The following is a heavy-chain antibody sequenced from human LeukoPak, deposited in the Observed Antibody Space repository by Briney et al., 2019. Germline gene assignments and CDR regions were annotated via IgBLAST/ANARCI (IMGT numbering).Heavy chain of an antibody. V-gene: IGHV4-4*07. CDR1: GGSISSYY. J-gene: IGHJ4*02. Sequence: SETLSLTCTVSGGSISSYYWSWIRQPAGKGLEWIGRIYTSGSTNYNPSLKSRVTMSVDTSKNQFSLKLSSVTAADTAVYYCARWVGVVVPAATQEYYFDYWGQGTLVTVPS. D-gene: IGHD2-2*01. CDR2: IYTSGST. CDR3: ARWVGVVVPAATQEYYFDY.